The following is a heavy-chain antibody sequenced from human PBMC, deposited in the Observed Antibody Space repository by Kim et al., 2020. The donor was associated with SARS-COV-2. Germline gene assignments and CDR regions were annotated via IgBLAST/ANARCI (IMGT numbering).Heavy chain of an antibody. V-gene: IGHV3-23*01. CDR3: AKGVTTPPGLFDY. Sequence: YADPVKGRFTISRDNAKNTLYLQMNSLRAEDTALYFCAKGVTTPPGLFDYWGQGTLVTLSS. J-gene: IGHJ4*02. D-gene: IGHD4-17*01.